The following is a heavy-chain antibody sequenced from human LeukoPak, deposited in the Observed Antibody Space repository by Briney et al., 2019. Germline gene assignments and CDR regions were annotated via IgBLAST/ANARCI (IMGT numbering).Heavy chain of an antibody. CDR1: GFTFSSYA. V-gene: IGHV3-30-3*01. D-gene: IGHD2-15*01. CDR3: ARDPPSGYCSGGSCYPYYYYGMDV. Sequence: QLGRSLRLSCAASGFTFSSYAMHWVRQAPGKGLEWVAVISYDGSNKYYADSVKGRFTISRDNSKNTLYLQMNSLRAEDTAVYYCARDPPSGYCSGGSCYPYYYYGMDVWGQGTTVTVSS. CDR2: ISYDGSNK. J-gene: IGHJ6*02.